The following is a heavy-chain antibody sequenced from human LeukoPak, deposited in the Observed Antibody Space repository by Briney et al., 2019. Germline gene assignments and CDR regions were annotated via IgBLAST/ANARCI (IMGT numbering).Heavy chain of an antibody. V-gene: IGHV3-30*18. J-gene: IGHJ6*02. CDR2: ISYKGSKK. D-gene: IGHD3-22*01. Sequence: GGSLRLSCAASVYTFSICGVLGVPQAPEEGGGCGGVISYKGSKKYYADSVKGLFTIARDNSKNTLYLQMNSLRAEDTAVYYWAKAQRPQVVPSYYYYGMDVWGQGTLVTVSS. CDR1: VYTFSICG. CDR3: AKAQRPQVVPSYYYYGMDV.